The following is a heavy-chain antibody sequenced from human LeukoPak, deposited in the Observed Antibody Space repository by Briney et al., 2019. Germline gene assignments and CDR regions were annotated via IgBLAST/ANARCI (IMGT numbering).Heavy chain of an antibody. Sequence: PGGSLRLSCAASGFTLSDYYVSWIRQAPGKGLEWVAVISYDGSNKYYADSVKGRFTISRDNSKNTLYLQMNSLRAEDTAVYYCAKEGAVWGQGTLVTVSS. V-gene: IGHV3-30*18. CDR3: AKEGAV. J-gene: IGHJ4*02. CDR2: ISYDGSNK. D-gene: IGHD1-26*01. CDR1: GFTLSDYY.